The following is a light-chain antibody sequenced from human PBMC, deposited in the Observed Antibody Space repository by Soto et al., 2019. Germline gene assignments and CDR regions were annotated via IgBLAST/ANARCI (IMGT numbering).Light chain of an antibody. CDR2: DAS. J-gene: IGKJ2*01. CDR1: QSVSSY. Sequence: EIVLTQSPATLSLSPGERATLSCRASQSVSSYLAWYQQKPGQAPRLFIYDASTRATGIPARFSGSGSGTNFTLTISSLEPEDFAVYCCHQRSKWPPYTFGQGTKLEIK. V-gene: IGKV3-11*01. CDR3: HQRSKWPPYT.